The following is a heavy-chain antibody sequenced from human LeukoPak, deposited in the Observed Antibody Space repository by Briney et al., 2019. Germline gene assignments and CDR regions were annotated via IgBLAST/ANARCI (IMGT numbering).Heavy chain of an antibody. D-gene: IGHD3-16*01. CDR2: ITAYNGNT. Sequence: ASLQDSCTASAYTFTSYGISYVRQTPGQGLCWIQWITAYNGNTNYAQKLQGRVTMTTDTSTSTAYMELRSLRADDTAVYYCARDLHPRLTGYFDYWGQGTLVTVSS. CDR1: AYTFTSYG. J-gene: IGHJ4*02. V-gene: IGHV1-18*01. CDR3: ARDLHPRLTGYFDY.